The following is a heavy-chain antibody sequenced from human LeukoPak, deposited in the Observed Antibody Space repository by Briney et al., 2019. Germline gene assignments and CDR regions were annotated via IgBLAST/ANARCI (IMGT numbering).Heavy chain of an antibody. CDR1: GYTFTSYG. D-gene: IGHD3-22*01. CDR3: ARDLDIWELLPPDY. J-gene: IGHJ4*02. V-gene: IGHV1-18*01. Sequence: ASVKVSCKASGYTFTSYGISWVRQAPGQGLEWMGWISTHNGNTNYAQNFQGRVTMTTDTSTSTAYMELRSLRSDDTAMYYCARDLDIWELLPPDYWGQGTLVTVSS. CDR2: ISTHNGNT.